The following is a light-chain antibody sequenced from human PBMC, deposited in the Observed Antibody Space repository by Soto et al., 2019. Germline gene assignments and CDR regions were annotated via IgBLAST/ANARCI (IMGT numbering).Light chain of an antibody. CDR3: AAWDDSLNGYV. J-gene: IGLJ1*01. CDR1: SSNIGSNA. V-gene: IGLV1-44*01. Sequence: QSVLTQPPSASGTPGQRVTISCSGGSSNIGSNAVNWYRQLPGTAPKLLIHSNNQRPSGVPDRFSGSKSGTSASLAISGLQSEDEADYYCAAWDDSLNGYVFGTGPKLTVL. CDR2: SNN.